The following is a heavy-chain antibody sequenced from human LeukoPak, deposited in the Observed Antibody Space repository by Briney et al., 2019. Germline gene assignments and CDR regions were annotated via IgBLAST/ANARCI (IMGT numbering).Heavy chain of an antibody. CDR2: INPNSGGT. D-gene: IGHD3-10*01. V-gene: IGHV1-2*02. Sequence: ASVKVSCKASGYTFTGYYMHWVRQAPGQGLEWMGWINPNSGGTNYAQKFQGRVTMTRDTSISTAYMELSRLRSDDTAVYYCARDGSANYYYGMDVWGQGTTVTVSS. CDR3: ARDGSANYYYGMDV. CDR1: GYTFTGYY. J-gene: IGHJ6*02.